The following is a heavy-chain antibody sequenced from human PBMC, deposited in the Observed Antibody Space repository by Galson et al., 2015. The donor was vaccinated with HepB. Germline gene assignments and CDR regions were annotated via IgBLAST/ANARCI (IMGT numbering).Heavy chain of an antibody. D-gene: IGHD1-26*01. CDR2: ISGSGGTT. Sequence: SLRLSCAASGITFSSYGMTWVRQAPGKGLEWVSTISGSGGTTNYADSVKGRFIISRDNSKNTMYLQMNSLRAEDTAVYYCAKGSKRSYVMYFDYWGQGTLVIVSS. CDR3: AKGSKRSYVMYFDY. J-gene: IGHJ4*02. V-gene: IGHV3-23*01. CDR1: GITFSSYG.